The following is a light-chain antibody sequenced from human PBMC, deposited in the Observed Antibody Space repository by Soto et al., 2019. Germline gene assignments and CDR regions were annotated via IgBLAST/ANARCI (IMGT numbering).Light chain of an antibody. V-gene: IGKV1-9*01. J-gene: IGKJ5*01. CDR2: EAS. CDR3: QKLNTLPFN. CDR1: QDISNY. Sequence: DIQFTHSPSSLSASVVDRVTITCQASQDISNYLNWYQQKPGKAPKLMIYEASTLQSGVPSRFSGSGSGTEFTLTISGLLPEDFATYHCQKLNTLPFNFGQGTRLEIK.